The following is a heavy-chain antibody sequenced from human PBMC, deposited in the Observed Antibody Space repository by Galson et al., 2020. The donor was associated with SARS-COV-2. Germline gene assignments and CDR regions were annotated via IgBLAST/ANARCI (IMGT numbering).Heavy chain of an antibody. CDR1: GYTFSSHG. Sequence: ASVKVSCKASGYTFSSHGVSWARQAPGQGIEWMGWISAQTGNTNYAQNLQGRVTLTTDKSTSTAYMELRSLRSDDTAVYYCARDRLGYCTGGVCYRSDYWGQGTLVTVSS. D-gene: IGHD2-8*02. V-gene: IGHV1-18*01. J-gene: IGHJ4*02. CDR3: ARDRLGYCTGGVCYRSDY. CDR2: ISAQTGNT.